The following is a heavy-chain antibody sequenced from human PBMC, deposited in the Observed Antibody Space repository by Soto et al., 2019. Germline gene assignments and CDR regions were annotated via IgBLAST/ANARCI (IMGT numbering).Heavy chain of an antibody. J-gene: IGHJ3*02. CDR3: AKVGTYDFWSGYDSAFDI. Sequence: QPGGSLRLSCAASGFTFSSYAMSWVRQAPGKGLEWVSAISGSGGGTDYADSVKGRFTISRDNSKNTLYLQMNSLRAEDTAVYYCAKVGTYDFWSGYDSAFDIWGQGTMVTVSS. V-gene: IGHV3-23*01. CDR2: ISGSGGGT. CDR1: GFTFSSYA. D-gene: IGHD3-3*01.